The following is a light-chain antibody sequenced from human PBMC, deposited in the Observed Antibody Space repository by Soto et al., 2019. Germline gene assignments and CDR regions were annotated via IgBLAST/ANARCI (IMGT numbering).Light chain of an antibody. CDR2: KDN. V-gene: IGLV1-47*01. CDR1: SSNIGSNY. J-gene: IGLJ1*01. Sequence: QSVLTQPPSASGTPGQRVTISCSGSSSNIGSNYVYWYQQLPGTAPKLLIYKDNQRPSGVPDRFSGSKSGTSASLAISGLRSEDEADYYCAAWDGSLSEVFGTGTKVTV. CDR3: AAWDGSLSEV.